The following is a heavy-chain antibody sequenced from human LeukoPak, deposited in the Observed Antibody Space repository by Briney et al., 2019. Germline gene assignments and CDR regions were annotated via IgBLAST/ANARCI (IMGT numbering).Heavy chain of an antibody. D-gene: IGHD3/OR15-3a*01. CDR1: GFTFSSYE. Sequence: QPGGSLRLSCAASGFTFSSYEMSWVRQAPGKGLEWVSYISSSGTIMYYADSVKGRFTISRDNSKNTLYLQMNSLRAEDTAVYYCAREGLGYFDLWGRGTLVTVSS. J-gene: IGHJ2*01. CDR3: AREGLGYFDL. V-gene: IGHV3-48*03. CDR2: ISSSGTIM.